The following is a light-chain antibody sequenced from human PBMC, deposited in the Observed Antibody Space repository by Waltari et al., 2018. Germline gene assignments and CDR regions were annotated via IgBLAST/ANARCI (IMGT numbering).Light chain of an antibody. J-gene: IGLJ1*01. CDR1: SNDVGGYTF. V-gene: IGLV2-14*03. CDR3: GSYVNTRVLFV. Sequence: QSALTQPASVSGSPGQSITISCGGSSNDVGGYTFVPWYQQHPGKAPKVIIYDVNNRPSGISSRFSGSKSDNTASLTISDLQTEDEADYYCGSYVNTRVLFVFGSGTKVTVL. CDR2: DVN.